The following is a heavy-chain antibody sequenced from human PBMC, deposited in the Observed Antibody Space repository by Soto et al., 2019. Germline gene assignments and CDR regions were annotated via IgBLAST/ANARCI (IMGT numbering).Heavy chain of an antibody. CDR2: ISYDGSNK. J-gene: IGHJ2*01. V-gene: IGHV3-30-3*01. CDR1: GFTFSSYA. CDR3: ARDVGSGYYWYFDL. D-gene: IGHD3-22*01. Sequence: QVQLVESGGGVVQPGRSLRLSCAASGFTFSSYAMHWVRQAPGKGLEWVAVISYDGSNKYYADSVKGRFTISRDNSKNTLYLPMNSLRAEDTAVYYCARDVGSGYYWYFDLWGRGTLVTVSS.